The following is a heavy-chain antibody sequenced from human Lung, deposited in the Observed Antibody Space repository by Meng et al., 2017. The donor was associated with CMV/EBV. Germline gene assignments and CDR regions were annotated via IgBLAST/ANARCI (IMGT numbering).Heavy chain of an antibody. CDR1: GYTFTNYD. CDR3: ARAWVLVTPVGGPPGVAPVVDHYGMDV. V-gene: IGHV1-8*01. J-gene: IGHJ6*02. Sequence: ASXXVSCKASGYTFTNYDINWVRQATGHGPEWMGWVNPNSGNTGYAQRFQGRVTMTRDTSTRTAYMELSSLRSDDTAVYYCARAWVLVTPVGGPPGVAPVVDHYGMDVWGQGTTVTFSS. CDR2: VNPNSGNT. D-gene: IGHD6-13*01.